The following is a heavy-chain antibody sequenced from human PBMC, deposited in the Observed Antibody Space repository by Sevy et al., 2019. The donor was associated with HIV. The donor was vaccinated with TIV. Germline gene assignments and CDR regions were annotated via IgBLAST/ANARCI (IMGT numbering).Heavy chain of an antibody. V-gene: IGHV4-59*01. CDR1: GDSISSYF. CDR3: ARDSAVVPRALVY. CDR2: IYYGGSS. Sequence: SETLSLTCNVSGDSISSYFWSWVRQPPGKGLEWVGYIYYGGSSAYNPSPRRRVTISIDTSKKYLSMKLTSVTAADTAVYYCARDSAVVPRALVYWGQGTLVTVSS. D-gene: IGHD2-15*01. J-gene: IGHJ4*02.